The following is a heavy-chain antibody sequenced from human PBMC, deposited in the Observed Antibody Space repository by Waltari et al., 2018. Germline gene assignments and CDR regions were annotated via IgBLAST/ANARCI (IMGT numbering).Heavy chain of an antibody. J-gene: IGHJ4*02. CDR1: GFSLSSFW. Sequence: EVQLVESGGGLVQPGGSLRRSCAAAGFSLSSFWMNWVRQTPGKGLEWVAGIKQDGSEKYYADSVKGRFTISRDNAKNSLYLQMNSLRAEDTAVYYCATSGWYCFDYWGQGTLVTVSS. V-gene: IGHV3-7*01. D-gene: IGHD6-19*01. CDR2: IKQDGSEK. CDR3: ATSGWYCFDY.